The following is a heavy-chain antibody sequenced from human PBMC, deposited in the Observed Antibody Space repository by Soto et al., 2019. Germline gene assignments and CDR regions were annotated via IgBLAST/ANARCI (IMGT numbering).Heavy chain of an antibody. Sequence: GGSLRLSCAASGFTFSSYAMSWVRQAPGKGLEWVSAISGSGGSTYYADSVKGRFTISRDNSKNTLYLQMNSLRAEDTAVYYCAKVMSGDIVVVPAANDAFDIWGQGTMVTVSS. CDR3: AKVMSGDIVVVPAANDAFDI. CDR1: GFTFSSYA. J-gene: IGHJ3*02. CDR2: ISGSGGST. V-gene: IGHV3-23*01. D-gene: IGHD2-2*01.